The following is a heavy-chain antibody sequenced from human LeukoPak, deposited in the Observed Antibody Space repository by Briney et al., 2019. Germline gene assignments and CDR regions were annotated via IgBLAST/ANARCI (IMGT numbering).Heavy chain of an antibody. D-gene: IGHD2-2*01. V-gene: IGHV3-49*04. Sequence: GRSLRLSCTASGFTFGDYAMSWVRQAPGKGLEWVGLIRSKAYGGTTEYAASVKGRFTISRDDSRSIAYLQMNSLKTEDTAVYYCTRGKVPAARNYYYYGMDVWGKGTTVTVSS. CDR1: GFTFGDYA. J-gene: IGHJ6*04. CDR3: TRGKVPAARNYYYYGMDV. CDR2: IRSKAYGGTT.